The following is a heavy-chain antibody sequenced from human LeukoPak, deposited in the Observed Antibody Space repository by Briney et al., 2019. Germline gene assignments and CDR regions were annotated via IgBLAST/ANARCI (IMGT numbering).Heavy chain of an antibody. CDR3: ARGPTVVTHSYYYYYMDV. J-gene: IGHJ6*03. Sequence: SETLSLTCAVYGGSFSGYYWSWIRQPPGKGLEWIGEINHSGSTNYNPSLKSRVTISVDTSKNQFSLKLSSVTAADTAVYYCARGPTVVTHSYYYYYMDVWGKWTTVTVS. CDR1: GGSFSGYY. D-gene: IGHD4-23*01. V-gene: IGHV4-34*01. CDR2: INHSGST.